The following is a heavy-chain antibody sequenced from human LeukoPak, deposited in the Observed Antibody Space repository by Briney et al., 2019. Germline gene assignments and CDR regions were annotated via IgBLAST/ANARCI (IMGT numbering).Heavy chain of an antibody. Sequence: ASVKVSCEASGYTFTSYGISWVRQAPGQGLEWMGWISAYNGNTNYAQKLQGRVTMTTDTSTSTAYMGLRSLRSDDTAVYYCARDDKYDFWSGYRLPWFDPWGQGTLVTVSS. D-gene: IGHD3-3*01. V-gene: IGHV1-18*01. CDR3: ARDDKYDFWSGYRLPWFDP. CDR1: GYTFTSYG. J-gene: IGHJ5*02. CDR2: ISAYNGNT.